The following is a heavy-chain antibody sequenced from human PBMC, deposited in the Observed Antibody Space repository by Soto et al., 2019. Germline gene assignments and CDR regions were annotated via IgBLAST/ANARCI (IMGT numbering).Heavy chain of an antibody. Sequence: VKISCNGPTWNDRKSWRSRVRQKTGKGLEYLGIIFPSDSETKYSPSFQGQVTISSDASISAIYLHLSSLRASDTGMYYCARPIYSGYEVIEGRGFDIWGQGIMVTVSS. CDR1: TWNDRKSW. CDR3: ARPIYSGYEVIEGRGFDI. D-gene: IGHD5-12*01. V-gene: IGHV5-51*01. J-gene: IGHJ3*02. CDR2: IFPSDSET.